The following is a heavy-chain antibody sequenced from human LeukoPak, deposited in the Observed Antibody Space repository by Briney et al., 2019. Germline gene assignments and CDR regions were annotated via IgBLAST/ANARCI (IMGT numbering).Heavy chain of an antibody. V-gene: IGHV1-58*01. J-gene: IGHJ5*02. D-gene: IGHD6-13*01. CDR3: ARGPGIAAAEERDWFDP. Sequence: SVKVSCKASGFTFTSSAVQWVRQARGQRLEWIGWIVVGSGNTNYAQKFQERVTITRDMSTSTAYMELSSLRSEDTAVYYCARGPGIAAAEERDWFDPWGQGTLVTVSS. CDR2: IVVGSGNT. CDR1: GFTFTSSA.